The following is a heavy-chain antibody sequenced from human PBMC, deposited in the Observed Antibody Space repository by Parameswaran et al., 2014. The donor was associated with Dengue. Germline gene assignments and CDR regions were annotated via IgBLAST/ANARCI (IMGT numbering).Heavy chain of an antibody. CDR2: INHSGST. V-gene: IGHV4-34*01. CDR3: ARRKFGGWFDP. Sequence: ASETLSLTCAVYGGSFSGYYWSWIRQSPGKGLEWIGEINHSGSTNYNPSLKSRVTISVDTSKNQFSLKLSSVTAADTAVYYCARRKFGGWFDPWGQGTLVTVSS. CDR1: GGSFSGYY. D-gene: IGHD3-10*01. J-gene: IGHJ5*02.